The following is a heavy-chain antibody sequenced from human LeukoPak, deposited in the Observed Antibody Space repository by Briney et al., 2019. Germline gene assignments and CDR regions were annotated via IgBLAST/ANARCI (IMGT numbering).Heavy chain of an antibody. CDR2: ISWNSGNI. CDR1: GFTFDDYA. Sequence: QSGGSLRLSCAASGFTFDDYAMHWVRQAPGKGLEWVSGISWNSGNIGYADSVKGRFTISRDNAKNSLYLQMNSLRAEDTALYYCVKDFYSSSWYVFDFWGQGALVTVSS. CDR3: VKDFYSSSWYVFDF. J-gene: IGHJ4*02. V-gene: IGHV3-9*01. D-gene: IGHD6-13*01.